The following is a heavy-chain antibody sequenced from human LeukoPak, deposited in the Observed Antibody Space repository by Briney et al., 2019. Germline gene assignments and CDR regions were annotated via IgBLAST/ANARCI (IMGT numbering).Heavy chain of an antibody. CDR3: AREGGSFGFDY. V-gene: IGHV3-48*03. Sequence: GGSLRLSCAAPGFTFSSYEMNWVRQAPGKGLEWVSYISSSGSNIDYVDSVKGRFTISRDNAKNSLYLQMNSLRAEDTAVYYCAREGGSFGFDYWGQGTLVTVSS. CDR1: GFTFSSYE. CDR2: ISSSGSNI. D-gene: IGHD1-26*01. J-gene: IGHJ4*02.